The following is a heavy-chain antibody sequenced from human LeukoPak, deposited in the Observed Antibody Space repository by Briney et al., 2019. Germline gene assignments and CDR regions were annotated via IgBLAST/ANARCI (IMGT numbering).Heavy chain of an antibody. CDR2: IYTSGST. V-gene: IGHV4-4*07. CDR3: AREVAAAGIGWFDP. D-gene: IGHD6-13*01. CDR1: GGSISSYY. J-gene: IGHJ5*02. Sequence: SETLSLTCTVSGGSISSYYWSWIRQPAGKGLEWIGRIYTSGSTNYNPSLKSRVTMSVDTSKNQSSLKLSSVTAADTAVYYCAREVAAAGIGWFDPWGQGTLVTVSS.